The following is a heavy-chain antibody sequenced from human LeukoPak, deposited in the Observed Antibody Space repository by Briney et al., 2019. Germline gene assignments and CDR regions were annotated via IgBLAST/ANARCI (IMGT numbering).Heavy chain of an antibody. V-gene: IGHV4-59*01. D-gene: IGHD2-2*01. CDR2: IYYSGST. CDR1: GGSISSYY. Sequence: PSETLSLTCTVSGGSISSYYWSWIRQPPGKGLEWIGYIYYSGSTNYNPSLKSRVTISVDTSKNQFSMKLSSVTAADTAVYYCARASCSSTSCYARDAFDIWGQGTMVTVSS. CDR3: ARASCSSTSCYARDAFDI. J-gene: IGHJ3*02.